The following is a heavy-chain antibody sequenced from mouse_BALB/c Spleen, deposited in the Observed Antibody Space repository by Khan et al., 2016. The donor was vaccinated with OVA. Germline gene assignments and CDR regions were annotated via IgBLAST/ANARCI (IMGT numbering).Heavy chain of an antibody. CDR1: GFSLTSHG. CDR3: ARNREPDYFDY. Sequence: QVQLKESGPGLVAPSQSLSITCTVSGFSLTSHGVHWVRQPPGKGLEWLGVIWAGGRTNYYSALMSRRSISKDSSKSQVFLKMNRLQTDDTAMYYCARNREPDYFDYGGQGTTLTVSS. V-gene: IGHV2-9*02. J-gene: IGHJ2*01. CDR2: IWAGGRT.